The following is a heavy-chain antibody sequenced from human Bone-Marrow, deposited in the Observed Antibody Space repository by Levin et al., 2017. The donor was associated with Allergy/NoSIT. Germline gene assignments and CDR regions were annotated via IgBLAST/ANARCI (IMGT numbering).Heavy chain of an antibody. V-gene: IGHV4-34*01. CDR2: INHSGST. J-gene: IGHJ4*02. Sequence: SQTLSLTCAVYGGSFSGYYWSWIRQPPGKGLEWIGEINHSGSTNYNPSLKSRVTISVDTSKNQFSLKLSSVTAADTAVYYCARDSSGWRPLDYWGQGTLVTVSS. CDR3: ARDSSGWRPLDY. D-gene: IGHD6-19*01. CDR1: GGSFSGYY.